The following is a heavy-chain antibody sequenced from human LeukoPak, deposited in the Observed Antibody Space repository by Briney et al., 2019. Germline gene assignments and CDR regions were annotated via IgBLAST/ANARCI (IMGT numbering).Heavy chain of an antibody. J-gene: IGHJ5*02. V-gene: IGHV1-2*06. Sequence: ASVKVSCTASGCTFTGYYMHWVRQAPGQGLEWMGRINPNSGGTNYAQKFQGRVTMTRDTSISTAYMELSSLRSEDTAVYYCARVRPPRGGYNLGGWFDPWGQGTLVTVSS. CDR3: ARVRPPRGGYNLGGWFDP. CDR2: INPNSGGT. CDR1: GCTFTGYY. D-gene: IGHD5-24*01.